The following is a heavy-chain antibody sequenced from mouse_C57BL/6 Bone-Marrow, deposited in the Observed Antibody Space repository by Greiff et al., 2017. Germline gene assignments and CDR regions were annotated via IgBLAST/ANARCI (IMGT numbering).Heavy chain of an antibody. Sequence: EVKLMESGGGLVKPGGSLKLSCAASGFTFSSYAMSWVRQTPEKRLEWVATISDGGSYTYYPDNVKGRFTISRDNAKNNLYLQRSHLKSEDTAMYYCATHYYGSFDYWGQGTTLTVSS. V-gene: IGHV5-4*03. CDR1: GFTFSSYA. D-gene: IGHD1-1*01. CDR2: ISDGGSYT. CDR3: ATHYYGSFDY. J-gene: IGHJ2*01.